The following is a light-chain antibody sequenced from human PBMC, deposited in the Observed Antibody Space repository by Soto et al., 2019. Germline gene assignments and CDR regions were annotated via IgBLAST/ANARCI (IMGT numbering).Light chain of an antibody. CDR2: STS. J-gene: IGKJ2*01. V-gene: IGKV3-20*01. Sequence: EIVLTQSPGTLSLSPGDRATLSCRASQSLSVSYIAWYQQKPGQAPRLLIYSTSTRAAGIPDRFTGRGSGTHFTLAISRLEPEDFAVYFCQHYYNWPPYTFGQGTRLEIK. CDR1: QSLSVSY. CDR3: QHYYNWPPYT.